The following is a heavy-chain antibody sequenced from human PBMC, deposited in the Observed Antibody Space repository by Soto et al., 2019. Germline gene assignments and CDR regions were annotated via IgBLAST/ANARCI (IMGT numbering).Heavy chain of an antibody. V-gene: IGHV4-39*02. J-gene: IGHJ4*02. CDR3: ARRFAWQLPFDA. Sequence: QLHLQESGPGLVRPSETLSLTCTVSGESMTSTNHYWGWIRHPPGKGLEWVAPIFHTGTTYYNPSLMSRVSIAVDTSKNPFSLSLNSVTAADTAFYFCARRFAWQLPFDAWGQGTLVTVSS. D-gene: IGHD6-6*01. CDR2: IFHTGTT. CDR1: GESMTSTNHY.